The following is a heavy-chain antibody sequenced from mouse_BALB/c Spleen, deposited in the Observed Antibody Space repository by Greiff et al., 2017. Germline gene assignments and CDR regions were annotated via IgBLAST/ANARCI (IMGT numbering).Heavy chain of an antibody. CDR1: GYTFTSYW. CDR3: TRSYYDYDGYYAMDY. V-gene: IGHV1-69*02. Sequence: QVQLKQSGAELVRPGASVKLSCKASGYTFTSYWINWVKQRPGQGLEWIGNIYPSDSYTNYNQKFKDKATLTVDKSSSTAYMQLSSPTSEDSAVYYCTRSYYDYDGYYAMDYWGQGTSVTVSS. CDR2: IYPSDSYT. D-gene: IGHD2-4*01. J-gene: IGHJ4*01.